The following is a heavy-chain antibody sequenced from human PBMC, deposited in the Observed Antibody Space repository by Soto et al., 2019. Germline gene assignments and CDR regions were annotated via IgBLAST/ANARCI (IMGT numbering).Heavy chain of an antibody. J-gene: IGHJ1*01. Sequence: QVQLVQSGAEVKKPGASVKVSCKASGYTFTSYGISWVRQAPGQGLEWMGWISAYNGNTNYAQKLQGRVTMTTDTSTSTAYMELRRPRSDDTAVYYCARGPNIVVVTALGGGYFQHWGQGTLVTVSS. CDR2: ISAYNGNT. V-gene: IGHV1-18*01. D-gene: IGHD2-21*02. CDR1: GYTFTSYG. CDR3: ARGPNIVVVTALGGGYFQH.